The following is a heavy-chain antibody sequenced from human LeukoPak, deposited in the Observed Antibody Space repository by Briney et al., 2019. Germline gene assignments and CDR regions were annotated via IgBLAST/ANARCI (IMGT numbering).Heavy chain of an antibody. Sequence: ASVKVSCKASGYTFTNYGITWVRQAPGQGLEWMGWFSAYNGNTNYAQKLHDRVTMTTDTSTTTAYMEPRSLRSDDTAVYFCARGVARTEGLFEYWGQGTLVTVSS. CDR1: GYTFTNYG. J-gene: IGHJ4*02. CDR2: FSAYNGNT. D-gene: IGHD6-19*01. CDR3: ARGVARTEGLFEY. V-gene: IGHV1-18*01.